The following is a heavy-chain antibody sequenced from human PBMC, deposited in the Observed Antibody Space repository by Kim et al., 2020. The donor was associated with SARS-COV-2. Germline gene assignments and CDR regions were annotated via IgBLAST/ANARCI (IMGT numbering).Heavy chain of an antibody. CDR3: ARDLGMAEHRDGMDV. CDR2: IYHSGST. D-gene: IGHD3-16*01. J-gene: IGHJ6*02. Sequence: SETLSLTCAVSGGSISSSNWWSWVRQPPGKGLEWIGEIYHSGSTNYNPSLKSRVTISVDKSKNQFSLKLSSVTAADTAVYYCARDLGMAEHRDGMDVWGQGTTVTVSS. V-gene: IGHV4-4*02. CDR1: GGSISSSNW.